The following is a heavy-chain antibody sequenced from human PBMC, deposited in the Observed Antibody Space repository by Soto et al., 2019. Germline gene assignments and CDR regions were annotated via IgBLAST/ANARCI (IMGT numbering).Heavy chain of an antibody. Sequence: QVQLQQWGAGLLKPSETLSLTCAVYGGSFSGYYWSWIRQPAGKGLEWSGEINHSGSTNYNPSLKSRVTISVDTSKNQFSLKLNSVTAADTAVYYCARGRRATVTTRRPPTWFDPWGQGTLVTVSS. V-gene: IGHV4-34*01. CDR3: ARGRRATVTTRRPPTWFDP. J-gene: IGHJ5*02. CDR1: GGSFSGYY. D-gene: IGHD4-4*01. CDR2: INHSGST.